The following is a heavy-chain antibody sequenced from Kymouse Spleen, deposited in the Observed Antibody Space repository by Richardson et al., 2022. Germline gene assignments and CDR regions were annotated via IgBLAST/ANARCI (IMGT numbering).Heavy chain of an antibody. V-gene: IGHV3-30*18. Sequence: QVQLVESGGGVVQPGRSLRLSCAASGFTFSSYGMHWVRQAPGKGLEWVAVISYDGSNKYYADSVKGRFTISRDNSKNTLYLQMNSLRAEDTAVYYCAKPWSIAARPGYYYGMDVWGQGTTVTVSS. J-gene: IGHJ6*02. D-gene: IGHD6-6*01. CDR2: ISYDGSNK. CDR1: GFTFSSYG. CDR3: AKPWSIAARPGYYYGMDV.